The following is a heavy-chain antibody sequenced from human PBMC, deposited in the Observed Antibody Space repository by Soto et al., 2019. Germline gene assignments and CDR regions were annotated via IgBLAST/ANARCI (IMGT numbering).Heavy chain of an antibody. CDR1: VLPFSSCS. D-gene: IGHD3-10*01. V-gene: IGHV3-48*01. CDR2: ISSSSSTI. Sequence: PGGSLRLSCAASVLPFSSCSMNWVRQAPGKGLEWVSYISSSSSTIYYADSVKGRFTISRDNAKNSLYLQMNSLRAEDTAVYYCASGQRESQSSWFDPWGQGTLVTVSS. CDR3: ASGQRESQSSWFDP. J-gene: IGHJ5*02.